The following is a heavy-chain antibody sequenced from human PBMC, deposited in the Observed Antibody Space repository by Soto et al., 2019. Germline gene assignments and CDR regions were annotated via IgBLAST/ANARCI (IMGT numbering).Heavy chain of an antibody. V-gene: IGHV1-69*02. CDR1: GGTFSSYT. D-gene: IGHD2-2*01. J-gene: IGHJ5*02. Sequence: QVQLVQSGAEVQKPGSSVKVSCKASGGTFSSYTISWVRQAPGQGLEWMGRIIPILGIANYAQKFQGRVTITADKSTSTAYMELSSLRSEDTAVYYCARTGYCSSTSCNFNWFDPWGQGTLVTVSS. CDR2: IIPILGIA. CDR3: ARTGYCSSTSCNFNWFDP.